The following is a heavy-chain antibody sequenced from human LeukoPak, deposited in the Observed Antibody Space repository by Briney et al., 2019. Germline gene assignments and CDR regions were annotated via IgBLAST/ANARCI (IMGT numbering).Heavy chain of an antibody. CDR3: AKDLSYELGYYDSSGPSGY. V-gene: IGHV3-23*01. CDR1: GFTFSSYA. J-gene: IGHJ4*02. D-gene: IGHD3-22*01. CDR2: ISGSGGST. Sequence: QSGGSLRLSCAASGFTFSSYAMSWVRQAPGKGLEWVSAISGSGGSTYYADSVKGRFTISRDNSKNTLYLQMNSLRAEDTAVYYCAKDLSYELGYYDSSGPSGYWGQGTLVTVSS.